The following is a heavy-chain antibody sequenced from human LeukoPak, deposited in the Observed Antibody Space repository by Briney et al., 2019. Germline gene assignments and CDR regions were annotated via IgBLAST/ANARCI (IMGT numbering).Heavy chain of an antibody. V-gene: IGHV3-11*01. CDR1: GFTFSDNY. CDR3: ARNYHCGGDCYSGPLDS. D-gene: IGHD2-21*02. J-gene: IGHJ5*01. Sequence: GGSLRLSCAASGFTFSDNYMSWIRQAPGKGLEWISYISSSGSAIYYADSVKGRFTISRDNAKNSLHLQMNSLRVEDTAVYYCARNYHCGGDCYSGPLDSWGQGALVTVSS. CDR2: ISSSGSAI.